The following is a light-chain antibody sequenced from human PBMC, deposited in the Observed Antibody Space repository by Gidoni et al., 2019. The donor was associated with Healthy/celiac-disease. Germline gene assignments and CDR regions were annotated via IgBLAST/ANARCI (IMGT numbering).Light chain of an antibody. V-gene: IGKV1-39*01. Sequence: DIQMTQSPASLSASVGDRVTITCRASQSISSYLNWYQQKPGNAPKLLLYAASSLQSAVPPRFSGSGSATDFTPIISSLQPEDSVTYYCHQSYSTPRTFGQGTKVEIK. CDR2: AAS. J-gene: IGKJ1*01. CDR1: QSISSY. CDR3: HQSYSTPRT.